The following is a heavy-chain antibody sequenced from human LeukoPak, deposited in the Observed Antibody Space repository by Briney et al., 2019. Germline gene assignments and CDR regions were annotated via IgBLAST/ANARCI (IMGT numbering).Heavy chain of an antibody. CDR1: GFTFSSYW. Sequence: GGSLRLSCAAFGFTFSSYWMTWVRQARGKGLEWVANINQDGGEKSYVDSVKGRFTISRDNAKNSLYLQMNSLRAEDTAVYYCARDFMAAMPTKWGQGTLVTVSS. J-gene: IGHJ4*02. V-gene: IGHV3-7*01. CDR2: INQDGGEK. CDR3: ARDFMAAMPTK. D-gene: IGHD2-2*01.